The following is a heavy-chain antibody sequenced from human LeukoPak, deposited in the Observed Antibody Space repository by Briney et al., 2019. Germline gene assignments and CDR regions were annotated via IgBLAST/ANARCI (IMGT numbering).Heavy chain of an antibody. D-gene: IGHD1-1*01. CDR3: ARVTTGTTSDWFDP. CDR1: GGTFSSYA. Sequence: SVKVSCKASGGTFSSYAISWVRQAPGQGLEWMGRIIPILGIANYAQKFQGRVTITADKSTSTAYMELSSLRPEDTAVYYCARVTTGTTSDWFDPWGQGTLVTVSS. J-gene: IGHJ5*02. V-gene: IGHV1-69*04. CDR2: IIPILGIA.